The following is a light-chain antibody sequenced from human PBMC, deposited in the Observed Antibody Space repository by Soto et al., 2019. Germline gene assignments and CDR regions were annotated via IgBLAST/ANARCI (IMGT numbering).Light chain of an antibody. J-gene: IGKJ5*01. CDR2: AAS. V-gene: IGKV1-9*01. CDR3: QQLNSYPIT. Sequence: IQLAQSPSSLSASVGDSVTITCRASQGMSTNLAWYQQKPGRAPRLLTYAASSLQSGVPSRFSGSGSGTDFTLTISSLQSEDFATYYCQQLNSYPITFGQGTRLEIK. CDR1: QGMSTN.